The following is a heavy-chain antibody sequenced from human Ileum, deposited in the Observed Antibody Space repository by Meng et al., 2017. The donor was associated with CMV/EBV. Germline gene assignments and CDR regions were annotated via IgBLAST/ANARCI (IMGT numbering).Heavy chain of an antibody. Sequence: ISSSSYCWGWIRQHPGKGLEWIGSVYYSGRTYYNPSLKSRVTISIDTSKNQFSLKLNSVTAADTAVYYCVRHGSSSSSLVWSYYFDYWGQGTLVTVSS. CDR2: VYYSGRT. D-gene: IGHD6-6*01. J-gene: IGHJ4*02. CDR1: ISSSSYC. CDR3: VRHGSSSSSLVWSYYFDY. V-gene: IGHV4-39*01.